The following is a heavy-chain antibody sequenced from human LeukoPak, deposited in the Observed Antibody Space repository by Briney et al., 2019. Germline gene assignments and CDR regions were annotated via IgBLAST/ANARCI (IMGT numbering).Heavy chain of an antibody. Sequence: PGGSLRLSCAASGFTFSSYSMNWVRQAPGKGLEWVSSISSSSSYIYYADPVKGRFTISRDNAKNSLYLQMNSLRAEDTAVYYCASFGSGLPKYYFDYWGQGTLVTVSS. CDR3: ASFGSGLPKYYFDY. CDR2: ISSSSSYI. J-gene: IGHJ4*02. D-gene: IGHD6-19*01. CDR1: GFTFSSYS. V-gene: IGHV3-21*01.